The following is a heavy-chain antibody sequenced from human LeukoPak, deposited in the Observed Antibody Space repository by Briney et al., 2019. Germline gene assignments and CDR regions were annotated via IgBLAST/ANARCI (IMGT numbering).Heavy chain of an antibody. V-gene: IGHV4-4*07. D-gene: IGHD5-24*01. Sequence: PSETLSLTCTVSGGSISSYSWSWIRQPAGKGLEWIGRIYASGSTKYNPSLTSRVTMSVDTSKNQFYLKLSSVTAADTAVYYCAREVEMAKQFDYWGQGTLVTVSS. CDR2: IYASGST. CDR3: AREVEMAKQFDY. J-gene: IGHJ4*02. CDR1: GGSISSYS.